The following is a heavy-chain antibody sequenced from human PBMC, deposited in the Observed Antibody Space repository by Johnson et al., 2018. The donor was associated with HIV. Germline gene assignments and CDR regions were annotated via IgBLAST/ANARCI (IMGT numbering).Heavy chain of an antibody. Sequence: VQLVESGGGLVQPGGSLRLSCAASGFAFRTYWMVWFRQVPGKRPVWVARIYTEGGRTTYADSVKGRFTSSRDNATNSLYMHMNSLKPEYTAMYYCTTEYIVVGAFDIWSPGTMVTVSS. CDR3: TTEYIVVGAFDI. D-gene: IGHD2-21*01. CDR2: IYTEGGRT. V-gene: IGHV3-74*03. CDR1: GFAFRTYW. J-gene: IGHJ3*02.